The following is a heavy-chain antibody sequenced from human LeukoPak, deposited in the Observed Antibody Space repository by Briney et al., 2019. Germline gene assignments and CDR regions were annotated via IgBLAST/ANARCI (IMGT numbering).Heavy chain of an antibody. V-gene: IGHV4-61*01. CDR3: ARGHLIVLRFLRSAPDYYYMDV. D-gene: IGHD3-3*01. J-gene: IGHJ6*03. CDR1: GGSVSNNIPY. CDR2: IYYSGST. Sequence: SQTLSLTCTVSGGSVSNNIPYWGWIRQPPGKGLEWIGYIYYSGSTNYNPSLKSRVTISVDTSKNQFSLKLSSVTAADTAVYYCARGHLIVLRFLRSAPDYYYMDVWGKGTTVTVSS.